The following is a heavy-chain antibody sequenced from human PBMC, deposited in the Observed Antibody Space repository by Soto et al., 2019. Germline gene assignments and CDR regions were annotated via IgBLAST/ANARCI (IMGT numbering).Heavy chain of an antibody. CDR2: VSYSGST. CDR1: GGAIGGYY. CDR3: ARNGSDSGWFFFDP. D-gene: IGHD6-19*01. Sequence: SETLSLTCSLSGGAIGGYYWSWIRQPPGKALEWIGYVSYSGSTDYHPSLKSRVSISIDTSKNQFSLKMISVTAADTAVYYCARNGSDSGWFFFDPWGQGAMVTVSS. V-gene: IGHV4-59*01. J-gene: IGHJ5*02.